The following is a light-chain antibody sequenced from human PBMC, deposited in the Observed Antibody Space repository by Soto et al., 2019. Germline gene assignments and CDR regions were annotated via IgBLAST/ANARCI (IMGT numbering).Light chain of an antibody. CDR3: QSYDNSLSAYV. Sequence: QSALTQPPSVSGAPGQRVTISCSGNNSNFGAGSDVHWYQQLPGTAPKLLVFRNSYRPSGVPDRFSGSKSGTSASLAIAGLQAEDEADYYCQSYDNSLSAYVFGTGTKLTVL. CDR1: NSNFGAGSD. V-gene: IGLV1-40*01. J-gene: IGLJ1*01. CDR2: RNS.